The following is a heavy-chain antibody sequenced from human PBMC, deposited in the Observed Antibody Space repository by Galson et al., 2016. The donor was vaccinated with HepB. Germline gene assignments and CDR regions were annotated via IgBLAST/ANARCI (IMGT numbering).Heavy chain of an antibody. V-gene: IGHV3-33*01. J-gene: IGHJ4*02. CDR2: IWHDGSKK. D-gene: IGHD6-19*01. Sequence: SLRLSCAASGFTFKTYAMHWVRQAPGKGLDWVAVIWHDGSKKYFADSTKGRFTVSRDNSKNTLYLQMNSLSVEDTAVYYCARGDPWYSSGWGPDYWGQGTLVAVSS. CDR3: ARGDPWYSSGWGPDY. CDR1: GFTFKTYA.